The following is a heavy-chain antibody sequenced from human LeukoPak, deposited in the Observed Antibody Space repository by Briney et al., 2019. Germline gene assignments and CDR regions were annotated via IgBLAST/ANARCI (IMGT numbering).Heavy chain of an antibody. V-gene: IGHV4-39*01. CDR3: ARHYGP. CDR1: GGSISSSNW. CDR2: IYDSGST. J-gene: IGHJ5*02. D-gene: IGHD3-10*01. Sequence: SETLSLTCAVSGGSISSSNWWSWVRQPPGKGLEWIGSIYDSGSTYYNPSLKSRVTISVDTSKNQFSLKLNSVTAADTAVYYCARHYGPWGQGTLVTVSS.